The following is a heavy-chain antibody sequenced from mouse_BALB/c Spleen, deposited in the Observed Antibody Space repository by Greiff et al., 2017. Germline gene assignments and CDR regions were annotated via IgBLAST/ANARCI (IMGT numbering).Heavy chain of an antibody. CDR3: ARDGLPPYAMDY. V-gene: IGHV5-4*02. J-gene: IGHJ4*01. Sequence: EVQVVESGGGLVKPGGSLKLSCAASGFTFSDYYMYWVRQTPEKRLEWVATISDGGSYTYYPDSVKGRFTISRDNAKNNLYLQMSSLKSEDTAMYYCARDGLPPYAMDYWGQGTSVTVSS. CDR2: ISDGGSYT. CDR1: GFTFSDYY.